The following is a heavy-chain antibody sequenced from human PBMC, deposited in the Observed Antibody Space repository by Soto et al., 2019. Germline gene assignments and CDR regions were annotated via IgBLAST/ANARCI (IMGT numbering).Heavy chain of an antibody. J-gene: IGHJ3*01. D-gene: IGHD2-15*01. CDR2: INWNDDE. Sequence: QITLKESGPTLVKPTQTLTLTCTFSGFSLNTRAVGVGWIHQPPGKALEWLALINWNDDERYSPSLKDRLTITKDTYRNHVVLTMTNVDPVDTATYYCAHRHDLGGFDLWGQGTTVNVSS. CDR1: GFSLNTRAVG. CDR3: AHRHDLGGFDL. V-gene: IGHV2-5*01.